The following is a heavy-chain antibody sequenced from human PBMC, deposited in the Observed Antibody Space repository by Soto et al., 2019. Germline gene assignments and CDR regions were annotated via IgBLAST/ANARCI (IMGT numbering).Heavy chain of an antibody. V-gene: IGHV6-1*01. CDR2: TYYRSKWYN. D-gene: IGHD1-1*01. CDR3: ARGWAELDPLLHYYYYYGMDV. CDR1: GDSVSSNSAA. Sequence: PSQTLSLTCAISGDSVSSNSAAWNWIRQSPSRGLEWLGRTYYRSKWYNDYAVSVKSRITINPDTSKNQFSLQLNSVTPEDTAVYYCARGWAELDPLLHYYYYYGMDVWGQGTTVTVSS. J-gene: IGHJ6*02.